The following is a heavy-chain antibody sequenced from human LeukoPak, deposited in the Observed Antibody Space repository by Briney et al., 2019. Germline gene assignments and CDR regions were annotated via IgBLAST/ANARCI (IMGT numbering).Heavy chain of an antibody. D-gene: IGHD3-22*01. Sequence: GGSLRLSCAASGFIFSDFGMHWVRQAPGKGLEWVAFIEYDGSNTYYADSVKGRSTISRDDSKNTVYLQMNSLRAEDTAVYYCARERYYDSSGYYDYWGQGTLVTVSS. V-gene: IGHV3-30*02. CDR3: ARERYYDSSGYYDY. CDR2: IEYDGSNT. J-gene: IGHJ4*02. CDR1: GFIFSDFG.